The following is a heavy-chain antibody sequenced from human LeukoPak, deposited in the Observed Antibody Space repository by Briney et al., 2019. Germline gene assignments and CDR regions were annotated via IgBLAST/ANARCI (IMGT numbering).Heavy chain of an antibody. J-gene: IGHJ4*02. CDR1: GFTFSSYA. V-gene: IGHV3-30*02. CDR2: IRYDGSNK. D-gene: IGHD6-13*01. CDR3: ANSYSSSWYRDLDY. Sequence: GGSLRLSCAASGFTFSSYAMSWVRQAPGKGLEWVAFIRYDGSNKYYADSVKGRFTISRDNSKNTLYLQMNSLRAEDTAVYYCANSYSSSWYRDLDYWGQGTLVTVSS.